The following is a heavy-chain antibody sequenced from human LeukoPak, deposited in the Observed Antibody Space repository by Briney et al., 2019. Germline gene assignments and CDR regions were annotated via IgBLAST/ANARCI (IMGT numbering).Heavy chain of an antibody. CDR3: TRHDSGYYDSTLGAFDI. J-gene: IGHJ3*02. D-gene: IGHD3-16*01. Sequence: PGGSLRLSCAASGFTVSSNYMSWVRQPPGKGLEWIGSIYYSGTTYYNSSLKSRVTISVDTSKNQFSLKLSSVTAADTAVYYCTRHDSGYYDSTLGAFDIWGQGTMVTVSS. CDR2: IYYSGTT. CDR1: GFTVSSNY. V-gene: IGHV4-39*01.